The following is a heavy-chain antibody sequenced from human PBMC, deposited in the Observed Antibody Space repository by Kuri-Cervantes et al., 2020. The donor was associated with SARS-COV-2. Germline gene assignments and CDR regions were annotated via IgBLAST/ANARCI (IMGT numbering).Heavy chain of an antibody. Sequence: ASVKVSCKASGYTFTSYDINWVRQATVQGLEWMGWMNPNSGNTGYAQKFQGRVTITRNTSISTAYMELSSLRSEDTAVYYCARGSSGWFPYYYFDYWGQGTLVTVSS. CDR2: MNPNSGNT. V-gene: IGHV1-8*03. CDR1: GYTFTSYD. D-gene: IGHD6-19*01. J-gene: IGHJ4*02. CDR3: ARGSSGWFPYYYFDY.